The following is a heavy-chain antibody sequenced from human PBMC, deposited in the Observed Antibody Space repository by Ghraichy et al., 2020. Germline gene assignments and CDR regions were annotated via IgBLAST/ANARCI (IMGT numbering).Heavy chain of an antibody. CDR3: ARGGQYYDFWSGYLSLDRLYYYYYGMDV. D-gene: IGHD3-3*01. Sequence: SQTLSLTCTVSGGSISSYYWSWIRQPAGKGLEWIGRIYTSGSTNYNPSLKSRVTMSVDTSKNQFSLKLSSVTAADTAVYYCARGGQYYDFWSGYLSLDRLYYYYYGMDVWGQGTTVTVSS. CDR1: GGSISSYY. V-gene: IGHV4-4*07. J-gene: IGHJ6*02. CDR2: IYTSGST.